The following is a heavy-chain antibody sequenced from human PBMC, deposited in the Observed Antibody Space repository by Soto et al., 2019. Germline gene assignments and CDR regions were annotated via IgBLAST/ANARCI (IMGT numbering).Heavy chain of an antibody. J-gene: IGHJ6*02. CDR3: ARDDPRAVAGADYYYSGMDV. Sequence: QVQLVQSGAEVKKPGASVKVSCKASGYTFTSYGISWVRQAPGQGLEWMGWISAYNGNTNYAQKLQGRVTTTTDTSTRPGDMELRSLTSGDTAVYYCARDDPRAVAGADYYYSGMDVWGQGTTVTVSS. D-gene: IGHD6-19*01. CDR1: GYTFTSYG. CDR2: ISAYNGNT. V-gene: IGHV1-18*01.